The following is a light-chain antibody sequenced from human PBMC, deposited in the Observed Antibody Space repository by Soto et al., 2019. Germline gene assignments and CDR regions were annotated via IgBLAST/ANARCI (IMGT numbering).Light chain of an antibody. Sequence: EIVLTQSPGTLSLSPGERATLSCRASQSVSSTFLAWYQQKPGQAPRLLIYGGSSRATGIADRFSGSGSGTDFTLTISRLEPEDFAVYFCQRYNDSPPGYTFGQGTKLEIK. CDR1: QSVSSTF. V-gene: IGKV3-20*01. CDR2: GGS. CDR3: QRYNDSPPGYT. J-gene: IGKJ2*01.